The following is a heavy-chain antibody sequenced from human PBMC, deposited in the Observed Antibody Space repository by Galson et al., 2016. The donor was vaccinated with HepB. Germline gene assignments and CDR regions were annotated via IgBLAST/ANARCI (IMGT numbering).Heavy chain of an antibody. V-gene: IGHV3-30-3*01. CDR2: ISKTGDTT. CDR3: TRTISATAGID. D-gene: IGHD6-13*01. Sequence: SLRLSCAASGFTFSGYNMDWVRQAPGKGLDWVAVISKTGDTTFYGDSVKGRFTISRDNAKNTLYLQMNSLRAEDTALYYCTRTISATAGIDWGQGTLVTVSS. CDR1: GFTFSGYN. J-gene: IGHJ4*02.